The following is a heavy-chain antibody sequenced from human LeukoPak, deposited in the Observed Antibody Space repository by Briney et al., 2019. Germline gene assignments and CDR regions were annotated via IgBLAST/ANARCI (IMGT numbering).Heavy chain of an antibody. Sequence: SETLSLTCSVSGGSITSGRYYWTWIRQPAGKGLEWIGRLYTNDNTNYDPSLESRVSISVGTSKSQFSLQLTSVTAADTAVYFCARGVVTDDYYMDVWGKGITVIVSS. CDR3: ARGVVTDDYYMDV. CDR2: LYTNDNT. CDR1: GGSITSGRYY. V-gene: IGHV4-61*02. D-gene: IGHD2-21*02. J-gene: IGHJ6*03.